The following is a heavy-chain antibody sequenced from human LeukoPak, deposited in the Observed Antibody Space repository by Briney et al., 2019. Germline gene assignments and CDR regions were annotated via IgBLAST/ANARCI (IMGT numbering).Heavy chain of an antibody. CDR2: IYLSGST. CDR3: ARVDVTARTFDY. Sequence: SETLSLTCTVSGYSISSGYYWGWIRQPPGQGLELIGSIYLSGSTFYNPSLKSRVTISVDTSKNQFSLKLSSVTAADTAVYYCARVDVTARTFDYWGQGTLVTVSS. D-gene: IGHD1-1*01. CDR1: GYSISSGYY. J-gene: IGHJ4*02. V-gene: IGHV4-38-2*02.